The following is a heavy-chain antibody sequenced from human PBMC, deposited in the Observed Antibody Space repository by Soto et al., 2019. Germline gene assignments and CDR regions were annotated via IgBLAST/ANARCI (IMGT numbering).Heavy chain of an antibody. V-gene: IGHV3-23*01. D-gene: IGHD1-26*01. J-gene: IGHJ4*02. CDR3: AKGLYSGSYFDY. CDR2: ISGSGGST. CDR1: GFTFSGYA. Sequence: LRLSCAASGFTFSGYAMTWVRQAPGKGLEWVSGISGSGGSTYYADSVKGQFTISRDNSKNTLYLQMNSLRVEDTAVYYCAKGLYSGSYFDYWGQGTLVTVSS.